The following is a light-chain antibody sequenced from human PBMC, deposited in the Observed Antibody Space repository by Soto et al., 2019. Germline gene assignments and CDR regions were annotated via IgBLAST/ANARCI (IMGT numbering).Light chain of an antibody. Sequence: QSALTQPASVSGSPGQSITISCTGTNSDVGSYNLVSWYQQQPGKAPKLIIYEVNKRPSGISNRFSGSKSANTASLTISGLQAEDEADYYCCSYGGRSTYVFGTG. CDR2: EVN. CDR3: CSYGGRSTYV. J-gene: IGLJ1*01. CDR1: NSDVGSYNL. V-gene: IGLV2-23*02.